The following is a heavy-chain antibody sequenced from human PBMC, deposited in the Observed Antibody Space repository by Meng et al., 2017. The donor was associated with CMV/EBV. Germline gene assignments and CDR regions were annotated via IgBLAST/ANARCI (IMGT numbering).Heavy chain of an antibody. CDR1: GYTFTSYY. CDR3: ARDFGQLRFLEWLSRTWFDP. J-gene: IGHJ5*02. V-gene: IGHV1-18*04. CDR2: ISAYNGNT. D-gene: IGHD3-3*01. Sequence: ASVKVSCKASGYTFTSYYMHWVRQAPGQGLEWMGWISAYNGNTNYAQKLQGRVTMTTDTSTSTAYMELRSLRSDDTAVYYCARDFGQLRFLEWLSRTWFDPWGQGTLVTVSS.